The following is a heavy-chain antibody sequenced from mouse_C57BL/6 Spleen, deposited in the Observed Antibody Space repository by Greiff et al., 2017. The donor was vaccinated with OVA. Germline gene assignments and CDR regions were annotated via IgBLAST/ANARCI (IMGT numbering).Heavy chain of an antibody. CDR1: GFTFSSYA. CDR2: ISDGGSYT. J-gene: IGHJ2*01. Sequence: EVMLVESGGGLVKPGGSLKLSCAASGFTFSSYAMSWVRQTPEKRLEWVATISDGGSYTYYPDNVKGRFTISRDNAKNNRYLQMSHLKSEDTAMYYCARESYYYGSSYYFDYWGQGTTLTVSS. CDR3: ARESYYYGSSYYFDY. D-gene: IGHD1-1*01. V-gene: IGHV5-4*01.